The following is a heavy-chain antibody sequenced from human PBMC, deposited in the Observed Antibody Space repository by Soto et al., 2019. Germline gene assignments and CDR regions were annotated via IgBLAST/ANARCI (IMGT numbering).Heavy chain of an antibody. Sequence: EVQLVESGGGLVKPGGSLRLSCAASGFTFSSYSMNWVRQAPGKGLEWVSSISSSSSYIYYADSVKGRFTISRDNAKNSLYLQMNSLRAEDTAVYYCTRSAMVFRDFDYWGQGTLVTVSS. V-gene: IGHV3-21*01. D-gene: IGHD5-18*01. CDR3: TRSAMVFRDFDY. CDR2: ISSSSSYI. J-gene: IGHJ4*02. CDR1: GFTFSSYS.